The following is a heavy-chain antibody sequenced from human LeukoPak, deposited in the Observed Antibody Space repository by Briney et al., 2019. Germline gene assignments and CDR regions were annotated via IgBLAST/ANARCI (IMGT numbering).Heavy chain of an antibody. CDR2: INPSGGST. CDR1: GYTFTSYY. V-gene: IGHV1-46*01. CDR3: ARGVSYYDSSGCYQEAFDY. Sequence: ASVKVSCKASGYTFTSYYIHWVRQAPGQGLEWMGIINPSGGSTSYAQKFQGRVTMTRDTSTSTVYMELSSLRSEDTAVYYCARGVSYYDSSGCYQEAFDYWGQGTLVTVSS. J-gene: IGHJ4*02. D-gene: IGHD3-22*01.